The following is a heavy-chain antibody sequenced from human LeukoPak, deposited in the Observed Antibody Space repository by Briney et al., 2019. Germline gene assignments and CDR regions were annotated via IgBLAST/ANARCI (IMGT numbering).Heavy chain of an antibody. Sequence: GGSLRLSCAASGFTFNNYSMNWVRQAPGKGLEWVSSISNSSSYIYYADSVKGRFTISRDNAKNSLYLQMDSLRAEDTAVYYCARVVDHDYGDYYLDYWGQGTLVTVSS. J-gene: IGHJ4*02. CDR1: GFTFNNYS. CDR3: ARVVDHDYGDYYLDY. V-gene: IGHV3-21*04. CDR2: ISNSSSYI. D-gene: IGHD4-17*01.